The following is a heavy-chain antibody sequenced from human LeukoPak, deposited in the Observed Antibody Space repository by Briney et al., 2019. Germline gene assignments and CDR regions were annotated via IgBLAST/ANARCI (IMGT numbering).Heavy chain of an antibody. V-gene: IGHV1-2*02. Sequence: ASVKVSCKASGYTFTGYYMHWARQAPGQGLEWTGWINPNTGGTNYAQKFQGRVTMTRDTSVSTAYMDLSRLRSDDTAVYYCVQFELDYWGQGTLVTVSS. J-gene: IGHJ4*02. D-gene: IGHD1-7*01. CDR1: GYTFTGYY. CDR2: INPNTGGT. CDR3: VQFELDY.